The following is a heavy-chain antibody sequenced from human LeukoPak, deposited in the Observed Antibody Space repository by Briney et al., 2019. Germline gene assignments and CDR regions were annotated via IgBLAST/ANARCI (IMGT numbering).Heavy chain of an antibody. J-gene: IGHJ4*02. Sequence: GASVNVSCKASGYTFTNYYMHWVRQAPGQGLEWMGIINPSGGSTNYAQKFQGRVTMTRDMSMSTVYMELSRLRSDDTAVYYCARGYYYDSSGYYAPLSFDYWGQGTLVTVSS. V-gene: IGHV1-46*01. CDR1: GYTFTNYY. D-gene: IGHD3-22*01. CDR2: INPSGGST. CDR3: ARGYYYDSSGYYAPLSFDY.